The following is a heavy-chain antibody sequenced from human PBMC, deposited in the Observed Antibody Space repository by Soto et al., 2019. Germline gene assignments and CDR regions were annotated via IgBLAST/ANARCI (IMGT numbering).Heavy chain of an antibody. Sequence: QVQVVQSGAEVKKPGSSVKISCKASGRIFSSFPTSWVRQVPGQGLEWMGGVISASGSVTYAPKFRGRVTISAVNSAGIGYMELTSLTSEDKAIYYCARVGSRDAYDYVLDHWGPGTMVTVSS. V-gene: IGHV1-69*06. CDR3: ARVGSRDAYDYVLDH. CDR2: VISASGSV. D-gene: IGHD3-10*02. CDR1: GRIFSSFP. J-gene: IGHJ1*01.